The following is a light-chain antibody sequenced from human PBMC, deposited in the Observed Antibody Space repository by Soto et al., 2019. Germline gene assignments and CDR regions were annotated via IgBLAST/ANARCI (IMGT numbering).Light chain of an antibody. V-gene: IGKV3-20*01. J-gene: IGKJ1*01. CDR3: QQYGNSPQT. CDR1: QRGNSNY. Sequence: EIVLTQSPATLSLSPGERATLSCRASQRGNSNYVAWYHHKPGQAPRLLFYGASHRATGTPDRFSGSGSGTDFTLTISILEPEDFAVYYCQQYGNSPQTFGQGTKVEI. CDR2: GAS.